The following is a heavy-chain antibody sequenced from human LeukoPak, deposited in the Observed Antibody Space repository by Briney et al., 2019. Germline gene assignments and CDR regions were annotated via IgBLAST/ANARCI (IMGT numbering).Heavy chain of an antibody. CDR1: GYSISSGYY. Sequence: SETLSLTCTVSGYSISSGYYWGWIRQPPGKGLEWIGSIHHSGSTYYNPSLKSRVTISVDTSKNQFSLKLSSVTAADTAVYYCARVLLYSYGYIDYWGQGTLVTVSS. CDR2: IHHSGST. CDR3: ARVLLYSYGYIDY. D-gene: IGHD5-18*01. J-gene: IGHJ4*02. V-gene: IGHV4-38-2*02.